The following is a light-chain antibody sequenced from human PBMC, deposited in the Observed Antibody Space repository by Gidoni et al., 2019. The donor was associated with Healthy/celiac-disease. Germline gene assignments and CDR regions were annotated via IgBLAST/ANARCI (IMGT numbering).Light chain of an antibody. V-gene: IGKV1-39*01. CDR1: QSISSY. Sequence: IKMPRSPSSLPASVGDRVTITCRASQSISSYLNWYQQKPGKAPKLLIYAASNLQSGVPSRFSGSGSGTDFTLTISSLQPEDFATYYCQQSYSTPHTFGQGTKLEIK. J-gene: IGKJ2*01. CDR2: AAS. CDR3: QQSYSTPHT.